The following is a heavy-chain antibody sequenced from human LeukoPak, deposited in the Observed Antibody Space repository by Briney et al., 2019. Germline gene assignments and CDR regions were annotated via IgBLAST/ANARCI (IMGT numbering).Heavy chain of an antibody. V-gene: IGHV4-39*01. J-gene: IGHJ4*02. D-gene: IGHD3-22*01. CDR1: GGSISSSSYY. Sequence: SETLSLTCTVYGGSISSSSYYWGWLRQPPGTGLEWIGSIYHSGSTYYNPSLKSRVTISVDTSKNQFSLKLSSVTAADTAVYYCARQDDSSGYSYWGQGTLVTVSS. CDR3: ARQDDSSGYSY. CDR2: IYHSGST.